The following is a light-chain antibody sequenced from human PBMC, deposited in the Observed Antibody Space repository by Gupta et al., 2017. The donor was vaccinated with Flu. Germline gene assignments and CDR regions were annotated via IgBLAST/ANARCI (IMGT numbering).Light chain of an antibody. CDR1: ELGKKY. Sequence: GKTVRMTCSGDELGKKYAYWYKQTPGQAPVLMIYKESERPSGIPERFSGSSSGTTVTLTISGVQAEEEADYYCQSAESSGTGVVFGGGTKLTVL. J-gene: IGLJ2*01. CDR3: QSAESSGTGVV. CDR2: KES. V-gene: IGLV3-25*01.